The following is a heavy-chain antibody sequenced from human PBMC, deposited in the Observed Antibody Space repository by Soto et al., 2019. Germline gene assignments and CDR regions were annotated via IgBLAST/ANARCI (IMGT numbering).Heavy chain of an antibody. J-gene: IGHJ6*03. Sequence: QLEESGGGLIQPGGSLRLSCAASGFSISNNAMHWVRQAPGKGLEYVSLIYSGGGGGAHYADSVKDRFTISRDDSKNTLYLQMASLRVEDTAVYYCARSIIKYDMDVWGKGTTVTVSS. CDR1: GFSISNNA. CDR3: ARSIIKYDMDV. V-gene: IGHV3-64*07. CDR2: IYSGGGGGA.